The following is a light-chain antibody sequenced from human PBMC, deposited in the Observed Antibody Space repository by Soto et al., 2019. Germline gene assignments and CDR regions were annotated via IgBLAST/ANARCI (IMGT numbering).Light chain of an antibody. CDR1: QSVSSSY. CDR2: GAS. Sequence: ETVLRQSPGSLSLSPGERATISCRASQSVSSSYLAWYQQKPGQAPRPLIYGASSRAIGIPDRFSGSGSGTDFTLTISRLEPEDFAVYYCQQYGSSPWTFGQGTKV. V-gene: IGKV3-20*01. J-gene: IGKJ1*01. CDR3: QQYGSSPWT.